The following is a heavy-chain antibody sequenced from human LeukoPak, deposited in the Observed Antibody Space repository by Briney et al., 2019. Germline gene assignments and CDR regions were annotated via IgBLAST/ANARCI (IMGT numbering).Heavy chain of an antibody. D-gene: IGHD6-19*01. CDR3: ARGGAVAGTRYFDY. V-gene: IGHV4-59*01. Sequence: SETLSLTCTVSGGSISSYYWSWMRQPPGKGLEWIAYIYYSGSTNYNPSLKSRVTISVDTSKNQFSLKLSSVTAADTAVYYCARGGAVAGTRYFDYWGQGTLVTVSS. CDR1: GGSISSYY. J-gene: IGHJ4*02. CDR2: IYYSGST.